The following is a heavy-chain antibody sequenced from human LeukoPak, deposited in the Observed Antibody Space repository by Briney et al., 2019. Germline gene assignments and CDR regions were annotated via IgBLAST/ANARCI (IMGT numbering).Heavy chain of an antibody. D-gene: IGHD3-10*01. J-gene: IGHJ4*02. CDR2: ISHSGST. Sequence: SETLSLTCAVYGGSFNVYHWRWIRQPPGKGLEWIGEISHSGSTNYNPSLMSRVTVSVDTSKKQFSLKLSSVTAADTAVYYCALVVDYSGSGTYVVDYWGQGTLVSVSS. CDR3: ALVVDYSGSGTYVVDY. V-gene: IGHV4-34*01. CDR1: GGSFNVYH.